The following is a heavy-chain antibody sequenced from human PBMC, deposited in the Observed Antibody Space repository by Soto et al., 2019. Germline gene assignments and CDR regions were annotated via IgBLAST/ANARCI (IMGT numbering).Heavy chain of an antibody. CDR1: GGSVSSGNW. J-gene: IGHJ4*02. Sequence: QVQLQESGPGLVTPSGTLSLTCAVSGGSVSSGNWWGWVRQPPGKGLEWIAEIHRDGGTNYNPSLKSRVTVSLDRSKNQLSLDLSSVTVADTALYSCVRAASWNLDSWGQGTLVTVSS. V-gene: IGHV4-4*02. CDR3: VRAASWNLDS. D-gene: IGHD3-10*01. CDR2: IHRDGGT.